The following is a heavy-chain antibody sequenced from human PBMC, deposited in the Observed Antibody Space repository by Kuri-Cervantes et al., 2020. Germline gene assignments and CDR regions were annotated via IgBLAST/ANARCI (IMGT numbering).Heavy chain of an antibody. J-gene: IGHJ4*02. Sequence: SQTLSFTCAVYGGSLSDYSCSWIRQAPGKGLEWIGEINHSGSINYNPSLKSRVTISEDTSKNQFSLKLNSVTAADTAVYYCARVNGDYVLNYWGQGTLVTVSS. CDR1: GGSLSDYS. D-gene: IGHD4-17*01. V-gene: IGHV4-34*01. CDR2: INHSGSI. CDR3: ARVNGDYVLNY.